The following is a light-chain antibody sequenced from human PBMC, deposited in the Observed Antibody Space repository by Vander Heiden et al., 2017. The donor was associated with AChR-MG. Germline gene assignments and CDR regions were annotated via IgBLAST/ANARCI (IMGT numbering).Light chain of an antibody. V-gene: IGLV2-14*03. Sequence: SALTQPASVSGSPGQSITISCTGTSSDVGGYNYVSWYQQHPGKAPKLMIDDVSKRPSGVSNRFSGSKSGNTASLTISGLEAEDEADYYCSSYTSSSTRVFGGGTKLTVL. CDR2: DVS. J-gene: IGLJ3*02. CDR3: SSYTSSSTRV. CDR1: SSDVGGYNY.